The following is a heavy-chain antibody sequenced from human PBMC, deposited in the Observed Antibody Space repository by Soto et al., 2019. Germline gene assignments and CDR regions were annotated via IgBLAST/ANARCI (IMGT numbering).Heavy chain of an antibody. CDR1: GGSFSGYY. CDR3: ARDLKEYCSDGKCNWFDP. D-gene: IGHD2-15*01. Sequence: SETLSLTCAVFGGSFSGYYWNWIRQPPGKGLEWIGDINYSGSTNYNPSLKSRVTISFDASKNQFSLQVRSATAADAAVYYCARDLKEYCSDGKCNWFDPWGQGTLVTVSS. CDR2: INYSGST. J-gene: IGHJ5*02. V-gene: IGHV4-34*01.